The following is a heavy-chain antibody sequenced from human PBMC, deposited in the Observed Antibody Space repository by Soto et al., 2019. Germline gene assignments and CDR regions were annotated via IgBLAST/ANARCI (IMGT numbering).Heavy chain of an antibody. CDR1: GFTVSSSY. CDR2: IYSGGST. J-gene: IGHJ4*02. CDR3: ARARSTDPPLDY. V-gene: IGHV3-66*01. D-gene: IGHD2-2*01. Sequence: GGSLRLSCAASGFTVSSSYMTWVRQAPGKGLEYVSVIYSGGSTYYADSVKGRFTVSRDNSRNTLYLQMNSLRAEDTAVYYCARARSTDPPLDYWGQGTLVTVSS.